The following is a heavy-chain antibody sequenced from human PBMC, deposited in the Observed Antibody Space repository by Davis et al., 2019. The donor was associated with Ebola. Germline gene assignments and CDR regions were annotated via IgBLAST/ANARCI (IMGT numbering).Heavy chain of an antibody. V-gene: IGHV3-23*01. Sequence: PGGSLRLSCAASGFTFDDYAMSWVRQAPGKGLEWVSAISGSGGSTYYADSVKGRFTISRDNSKNTLHLQMNSLRPEDTAVYYCAREWYDSGNYCFDSWGQGTLVTVSS. CDR2: ISGSGGST. D-gene: IGHD3-10*01. CDR3: AREWYDSGNYCFDS. CDR1: GFTFDDYA. J-gene: IGHJ4*02.